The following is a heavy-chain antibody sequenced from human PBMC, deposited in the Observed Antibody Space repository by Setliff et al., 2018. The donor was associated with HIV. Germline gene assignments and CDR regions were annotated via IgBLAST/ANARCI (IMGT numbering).Heavy chain of an antibody. CDR1: GGSISKYY. CDR2: IYTSGST. V-gene: IGHV4-4*08. J-gene: IGHJ6*03. D-gene: IGHD6-13*01. CDR3: ARVGSSWYGSYYYYYMDV. Sequence: PSETLSLTCTVSGGSISKYYWSWIRQPPGKGLEWIGYIYTSGSTNYNPSLKSRVTISVDTSKNQFSLKLSSVTAADTAVYYCARVGSSWYGSYYYYYMDVWGKGTTVTVSS.